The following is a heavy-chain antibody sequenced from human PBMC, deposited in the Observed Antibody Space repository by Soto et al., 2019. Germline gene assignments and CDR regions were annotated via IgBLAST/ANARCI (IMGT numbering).Heavy chain of an antibody. D-gene: IGHD3-3*01. CDR1: GGTFSSYA. J-gene: IGHJ6*02. V-gene: IGHV1-69*13. Sequence: VKVSCKASGGTFSSYAISWVRQAPGQGLEWMGGIIPIFGTANYAQKFQGRVTITADESTSTAYMELSSLRSEDTAVYYCARGRRYYDFWSGYYRDYYYYGMDVWGQGTTVTV. CDR2: IIPIFGTA. CDR3: ARGRRYYDFWSGYYRDYYYYGMDV.